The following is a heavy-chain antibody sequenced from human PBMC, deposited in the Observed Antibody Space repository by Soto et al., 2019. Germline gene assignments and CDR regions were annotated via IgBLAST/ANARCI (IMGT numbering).Heavy chain of an antibody. CDR3: ARSGWGGPSGK. CDR2: IIPVLGLA. D-gene: IGHD6-25*01. J-gene: IGHJ4*01. CDR1: GGPFSSYT. Sequence: QVQLVQSGAEVKKPGSSVKVSCRATGGPFSSYTFTWVRQASGQGLEWMGRIIPVLGLANYAQTFQDRVTITADNSTGTVYMELRGLISEDTAVYYCARSGWGGPSGKWGQGSLVTVSS. V-gene: IGHV1-69*02.